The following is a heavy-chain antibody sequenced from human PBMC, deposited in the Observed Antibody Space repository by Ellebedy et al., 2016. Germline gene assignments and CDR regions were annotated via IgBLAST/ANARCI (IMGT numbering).Heavy chain of an antibody. J-gene: IGHJ6*02. CDR1: GGSISSGGYY. D-gene: IGHD2-2*02. CDR3: ARGDHTPYYYYGMDV. CDR2: IYYSGST. Sequence: SETLSLTXTVSGGSISSGGYYWSWICQHPGKGLEWIGYIYYSGSTYYNPSLKSRVTISVDTSKNQFSLKLSSVTAADTAVYYCARGDHTPYYYYGMDVWGQGTTVTVSS. V-gene: IGHV4-31*03.